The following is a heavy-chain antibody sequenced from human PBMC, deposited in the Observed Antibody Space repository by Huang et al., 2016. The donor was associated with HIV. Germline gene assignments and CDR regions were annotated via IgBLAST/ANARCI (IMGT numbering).Heavy chain of an antibody. CDR1: GYSFTTYA. CDR3: AREFVIFGAPLWPAY. J-gene: IGHJ4*02. D-gene: IGHD2-21*01. Sequence: QVQLVQSGAEVKKPGASVKVYCKASGYSFTTYALHWVRQAPGHRLEWMGVINPGKGNTNYSQKVHGRVTITRDTCASTVYMEVSSLTFEDTAVYYCAREFVIFGAPLWPAYWGQGTLISVSS. CDR2: INPGKGNT. V-gene: IGHV1-3*01.